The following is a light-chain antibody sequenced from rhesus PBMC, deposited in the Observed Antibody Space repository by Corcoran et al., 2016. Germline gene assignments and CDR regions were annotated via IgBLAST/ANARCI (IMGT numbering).Light chain of an antibody. CDR2: DVN. CDR1: SSDIGGHDY. CDR3: SSYAASDTFYI. Sequence: AALPQPPSVSGSPGQSVSISCTGTSSDIGGHDYVSWYQQHPGKVPKLIIYDVNKRPSGVSDRFSGSKSGNTASLTISVLQAVDESDYYCSSYAASDTFYIFGVGTRLTVL. J-gene: IGLJ1*01. V-gene: IGLV2-23*01.